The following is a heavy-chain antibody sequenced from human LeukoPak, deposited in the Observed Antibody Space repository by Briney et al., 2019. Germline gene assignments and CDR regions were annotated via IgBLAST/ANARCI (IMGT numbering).Heavy chain of an antibody. CDR3: AKDLRYSNSGPLPN. Sequence: GGSLRLSCAASGFTFSSYAMTWVRQAAGKGLEWVSAITGGGGNTYYADTVKGRFTISRDNSKNTLYLQMNSLRAEDTALYYCAKDLRYSNSGPLPNWGQGTLVTVSS. V-gene: IGHV3-23*01. CDR1: GFTFSSYA. J-gene: IGHJ4*02. D-gene: IGHD6-13*01. CDR2: ITGGGGNT.